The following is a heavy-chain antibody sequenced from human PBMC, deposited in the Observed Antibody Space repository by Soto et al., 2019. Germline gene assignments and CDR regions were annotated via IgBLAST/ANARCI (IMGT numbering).Heavy chain of an antibody. Sequence: EVQLVESGGGLVQPGGSLRLSCAASGFTFSSYWMSWVRQAPGKGLEWVANIKQDGSEKYYVDSVKGRFTISRDNAKNSLYMQMNSLRAEDTAVYYCARKYYDFWSGYYKGEADDAFGIWGQGTMVTVSS. CDR3: ARKYYDFWSGYYKGEADDAFGI. CDR2: IKQDGSEK. J-gene: IGHJ3*02. V-gene: IGHV3-7*01. CDR1: GFTFSSYW. D-gene: IGHD3-3*01.